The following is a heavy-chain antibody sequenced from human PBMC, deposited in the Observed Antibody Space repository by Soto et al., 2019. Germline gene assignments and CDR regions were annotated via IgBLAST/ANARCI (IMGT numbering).Heavy chain of an antibody. CDR3: ARNVDTAKAYYFDY. Sequence: PSETLSLTCSVSGGSISSYYWSWLRQSPGKGLEWIGYIYYSGTTNYNPSLKGRVTMSVDTSNNHFSLNLYSVTAADTAVYYCARNVDTAKAYYFDYWGQGTLVTVSS. D-gene: IGHD5-18*01. V-gene: IGHV4-59*01. CDR2: IYYSGTT. J-gene: IGHJ4*02. CDR1: GGSISSYY.